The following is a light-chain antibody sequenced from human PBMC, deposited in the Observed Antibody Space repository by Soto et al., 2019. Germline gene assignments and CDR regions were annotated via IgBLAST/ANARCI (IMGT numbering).Light chain of an antibody. V-gene: IGKV3-11*01. CDR2: DAS. CDR1: QSVSSY. J-gene: IGKJ1*01. CDR3: QQRSKWPRT. Sequence: EVVSEMSPSKESLSKQSRAPLSCRASQSVSSYLAWYQQKPGQAPRLLIYDASNRATGIPARFSGSGSGTDFTLTISSLEPEDFAGYYSQQRSKWPRTFAQGAKVDI.